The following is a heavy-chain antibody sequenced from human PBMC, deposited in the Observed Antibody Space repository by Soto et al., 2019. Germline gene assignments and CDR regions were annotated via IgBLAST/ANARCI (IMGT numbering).Heavy chain of an antibody. D-gene: IGHD6-19*01. CDR2: ISSSGTSA. Sequence: QVQLEESGGGLVKPGGSLRLSCAVSGFTFSAVYMSWIRQAPKKGLEYISDISSSGTSANYADSVKGRFTISRDNAKNSLYLQMNSLRAEDTAVYYCARDRGAVTGQYFDYWGQGALVTVSS. CDR3: ARDRGAVTGQYFDY. V-gene: IGHV3-11*05. CDR1: GFTFSAVY. J-gene: IGHJ4*02.